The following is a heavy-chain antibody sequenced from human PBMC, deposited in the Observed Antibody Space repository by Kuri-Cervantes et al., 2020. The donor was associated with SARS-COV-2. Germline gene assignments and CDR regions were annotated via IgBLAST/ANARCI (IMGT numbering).Heavy chain of an antibody. V-gene: IGHV3-30*03. J-gene: IGHJ4*02. D-gene: IGHD5-12*01. Sequence: GESLKISCAASGFTFSNYGIHWVRQAPGKGLEWVAVISYDGGNEYYADSVKGRFTISRDNSKNTLYLQMNGLRDEDTAVYYCARDANYGSRLPRKFDYWGQGTLVTVSS. CDR1: GFTFSNYG. CDR3: ARDANYGSRLPRKFDY. CDR2: ISYDGGNE.